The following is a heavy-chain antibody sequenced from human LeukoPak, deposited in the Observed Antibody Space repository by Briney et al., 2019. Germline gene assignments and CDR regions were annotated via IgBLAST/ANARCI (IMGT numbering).Heavy chain of an antibody. Sequence: GGSLRLSCAASGFTFSSYGMHWVRQAPGKGLEWVAFIRYDGSNKYYADSVKGRFTISRDNSKNTLNLQMNSLRAEDTAVYYCAKSIVVVPAAIDPIDYWGQGTLVTVSS. CDR2: IRYDGSNK. CDR3: AKSIVVVPAAIDPIDY. CDR1: GFTFSSYG. D-gene: IGHD2-2*02. J-gene: IGHJ4*02. V-gene: IGHV3-30*02.